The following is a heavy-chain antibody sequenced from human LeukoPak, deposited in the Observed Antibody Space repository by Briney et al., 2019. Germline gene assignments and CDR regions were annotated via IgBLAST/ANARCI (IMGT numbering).Heavy chain of an antibody. CDR3: AKDRSSSGWYFFDY. CDR1: GFTFSNYI. V-gene: IGHV3-30*04. D-gene: IGHD6-19*01. Sequence: GGSLRLSCAASGFTFSNYIMHWVRQAPGKGLDWVAVIIENGSNQYYADSVKGRFTISRDNSKNTLYLQMNSLRAEDTAVYYCAKDRSSSGWYFFDYWGQGTLVTVSS. CDR2: IIENGSNQ. J-gene: IGHJ4*02.